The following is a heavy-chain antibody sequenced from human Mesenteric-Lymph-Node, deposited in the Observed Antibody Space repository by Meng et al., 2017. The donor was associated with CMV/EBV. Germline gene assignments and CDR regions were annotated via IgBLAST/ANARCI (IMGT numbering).Heavy chain of an antibody. D-gene: IGHD3-10*01. CDR1: GFSVSANN. V-gene: IGHV3-53*01. CDR2: IYGAGST. CDR3: AREREGSSYGSGSDYDY. Sequence: GESLKISCAASGFSVSANNMNWVRQAPGKGPEWISIIYGAGSTYHADSVQGRFTISRDISKNTWFLQMNNLRAEDTAVYYCAREREGSSYGSGSDYDYWGQGTLVTVSS. J-gene: IGHJ4*02.